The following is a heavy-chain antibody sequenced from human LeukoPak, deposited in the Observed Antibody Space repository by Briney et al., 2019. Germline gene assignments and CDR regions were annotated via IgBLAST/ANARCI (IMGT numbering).Heavy chain of an antibody. CDR1: GASMSSYY. D-gene: IGHD3-10*01. J-gene: IGHJ5*02. Sequence: SETLSLTCTVSGASMSSYYWSWIRQPPGKGLDWIGYIYYNGNVNYNPSLNSRVTISVDTSKNQFSLKLSSVTAADTAVYYCARDHFTWFGELIHKWFDPWGQGTLVTVSS. CDR2: IYYNGNV. V-gene: IGHV4-59*01. CDR3: ARDHFTWFGELIHKWFDP.